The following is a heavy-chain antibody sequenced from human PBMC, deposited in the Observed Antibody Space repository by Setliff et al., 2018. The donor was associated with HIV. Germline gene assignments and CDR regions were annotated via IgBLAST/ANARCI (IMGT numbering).Heavy chain of an antibody. J-gene: IGHJ4*02. Sequence: SETLSLTCTVSGGSISSGTSYWSWIRQPAGKGLEWIGRIYTSGSTNYNPSLKSRVSISVDTSKNQFSLKLSSVTAADTAVYYCARSNYYDSSGYLITLFDYWGQGTLVTVSS. D-gene: IGHD3-22*01. V-gene: IGHV4-61*02. CDR2: IYTSGST. CDR3: ARSNYYDSSGYLITLFDY. CDR1: GGSISSGTSY.